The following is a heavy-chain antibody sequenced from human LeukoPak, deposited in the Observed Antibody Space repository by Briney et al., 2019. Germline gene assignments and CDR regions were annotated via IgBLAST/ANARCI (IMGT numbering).Heavy chain of an antibody. CDR3: ARGTWTYDYYFMDV. J-gene: IGHJ6*03. V-gene: IGHV4-59*01. CDR1: GGSISSYY. Sequence: SETLSLTCTVSGGSISSYYWSWIRQPPGKGLEWIGYIYYSGSTNYNPSLKSRVTISVDTSKNQFSLKLSSVTAADTAVYYCARGTWTYDYYFMDVWGKGTTVTVSS. D-gene: IGHD1-1*01. CDR2: IYYSGST.